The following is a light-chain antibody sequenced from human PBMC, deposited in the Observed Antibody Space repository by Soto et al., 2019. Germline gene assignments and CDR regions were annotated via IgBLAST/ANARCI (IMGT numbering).Light chain of an antibody. V-gene: IGLV2-14*01. CDR2: DVR. CDR1: SSDVGGYNY. CDR3: SSYTSSSLYV. Sequence: QSALTQPASVSGSPGQSITISCTGTSSDVGGYNYVSWYQQLPGKAPKLMIYDVRDRPSGVSNRFSGSKSGNTASLTISGLQAEDEADYYCSSYTSSSLYVFGTGTKLTVL. J-gene: IGLJ1*01.